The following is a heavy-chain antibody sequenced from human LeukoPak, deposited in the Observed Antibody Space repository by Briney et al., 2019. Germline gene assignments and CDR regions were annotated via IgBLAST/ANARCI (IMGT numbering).Heavy chain of an antibody. CDR2: INHSGST. CDR3: ARQLGYCSSTSCHKEIDY. CDR1: GGSFSGYY. Sequence: PSETLSLTCAVYGGSFSGYYWSWIRQPPGKGLEWIGEINHSGSTNYNPSLKSRVTISVDTSKNQFSLKLSSVTAADTAVYYCARQLGYCSSTSCHKEIDYWGQGTLVTVSP. J-gene: IGHJ4*02. D-gene: IGHD2-2*01. V-gene: IGHV4-34*01.